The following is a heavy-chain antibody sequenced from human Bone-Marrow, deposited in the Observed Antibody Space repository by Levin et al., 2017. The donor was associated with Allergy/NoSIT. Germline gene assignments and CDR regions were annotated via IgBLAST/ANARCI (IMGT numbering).Heavy chain of an antibody. J-gene: IGHJ4*02. D-gene: IGHD1-26*01. CDR2: ISSNGGST. V-gene: IGHV3-64*01. CDR3: ARGIVGRELLPIDY. CDR1: GFTFSSYA. Sequence: LSLTCAASGFTFSSYAMHWVRQAPGKGLEYVSAISSNGGSTYYANSVKGRFTISRDNSKNTLYLQMGSLRAEDMAVYYCARGIVGRELLPIDYWGQGTLVTVSS.